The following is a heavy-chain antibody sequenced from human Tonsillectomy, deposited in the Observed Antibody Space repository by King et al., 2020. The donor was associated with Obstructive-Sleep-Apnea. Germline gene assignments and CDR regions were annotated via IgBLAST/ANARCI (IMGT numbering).Heavy chain of an antibody. D-gene: IGHD2-2*01. CDR3: AKDIGCTTTTHYAYGYFQH. Sequence: VQLVESGGGVVQPGGSLRLSCAASGFSFSTYAMHWVRQAPGKGLEWVALIRYDGSYKYYADSVKGRLTISRDNSKNTLYLQMNSLRAEDTAVYYCAKDIGCTTTTHYAYGYFQHWGQGTLVTVSS. J-gene: IGHJ1*01. V-gene: IGHV3-30*02. CDR1: GFSFSTYA. CDR2: IRYDGSYK.